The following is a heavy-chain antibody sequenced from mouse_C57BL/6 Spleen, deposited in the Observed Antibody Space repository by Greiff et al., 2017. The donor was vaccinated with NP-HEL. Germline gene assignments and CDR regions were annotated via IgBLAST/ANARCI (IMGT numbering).Heavy chain of an antibody. D-gene: IGHD1-1*01. CDR1: GYTFTSYW. J-gene: IGHJ4*01. CDR2: INPSSGYT. Sequence: QVQLQESGAELAKPGASVKLSCKASGYTFTSYWMHWVKQRPGQGLEWIGYINPSSGYTKYNQKFKDKATLTADKSSSTAYMQLSSLTYEDSAVYYCARCITTVVATGAYYAMDYWGQGTSVTVTS. CDR3: ARCITTVVATGAYYAMDY. V-gene: IGHV1-7*01.